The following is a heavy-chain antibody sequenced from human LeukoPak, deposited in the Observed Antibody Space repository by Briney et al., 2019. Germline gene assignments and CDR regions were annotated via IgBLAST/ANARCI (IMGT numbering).Heavy chain of an antibody. CDR2: IYYSGST. D-gene: IGHD6-19*01. V-gene: IGHV4-39*07. J-gene: IGHJ4*02. CDR3: ARAAVAGPLYYFDY. Sequence: SETLSLTCTVSGGSISSSSYYWGWIRQPPGKGLEWIGSIYYSGSTYYNPSLKSRVTISVDTSKNQFSLKLSSVTAADTAVYYCARAAVAGPLYYFDYWGQGTLVTVSS. CDR1: GGSISSSSYY.